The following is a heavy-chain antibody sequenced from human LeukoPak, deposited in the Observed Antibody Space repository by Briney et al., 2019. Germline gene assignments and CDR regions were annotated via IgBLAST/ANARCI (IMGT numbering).Heavy chain of an antibody. V-gene: IGHV3-21*04. CDR2: IDWTSHYI. J-gene: IGHJ4*02. CDR3: AKNFAPGNAFYDF. Sequence: GGSLRLSCVASGFTYNTYWMSWIRQAPGRGLEWVSAIDWTSHYIFYRDSVQGRFTTSRDNSRATLFLQMNSLTAEDSAVYYCAKNFAPGNAFYDFWGQGVLVTVSS. CDR1: GFTYNTYW. D-gene: IGHD1-1*01.